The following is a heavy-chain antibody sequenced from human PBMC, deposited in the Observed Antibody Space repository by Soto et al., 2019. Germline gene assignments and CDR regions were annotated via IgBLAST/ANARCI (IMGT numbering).Heavy chain of an antibody. V-gene: IGHV3-74*01. CDR2: INSAGSST. J-gene: IGHJ4*02. D-gene: IGHD4-17*01. CDR1: GLTFSSYW. CDR3: ALSHTVTTDY. Sequence: EVQLVESGGGLVQPGGSLRLSCAASGLTFSSYWMHWGRQAPGKGLVWVSRINSAGSSTSYADSVKGRFTISRDNAKNTLYLQMNSLRAEDTAVYYCALSHTVTTDYWGQGTLVTVSS.